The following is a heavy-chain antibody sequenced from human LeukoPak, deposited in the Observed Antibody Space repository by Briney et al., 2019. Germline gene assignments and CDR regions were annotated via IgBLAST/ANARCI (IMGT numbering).Heavy chain of an antibody. Sequence: ASVKVSCKASGYTFTGYYMHWVRQAPGQGLEWMGWMNPNSGNTGYAQKFQGRVTITRNTSISTAYMELSSLRSEDTAVYYCARGPYYDFWSGYYRGYYFDYWGQGTLVTVSS. CDR1: GYTFTGYY. CDR3: ARGPYYDFWSGYYRGYYFDY. CDR2: MNPNSGNT. J-gene: IGHJ4*02. D-gene: IGHD3-3*01. V-gene: IGHV1-8*03.